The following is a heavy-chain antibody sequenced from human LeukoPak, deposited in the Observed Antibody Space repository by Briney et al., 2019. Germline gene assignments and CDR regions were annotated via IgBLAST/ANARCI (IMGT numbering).Heavy chain of an antibody. J-gene: IGHJ4*02. V-gene: IGHV4-34*01. CDR3: ARGYCTNGVCYQLFDY. CDR2: INHSGST. CDR1: GGSFSGYY. D-gene: IGHD2-8*01. Sequence: SETLSLTCAVYGGSFSGYYWSWIRQPPGKGLEWIGEINHSGSTNYNPSPKSRVTISVDTPKNQFSLKLSSVTAADTAVYYCARGYCTNGVCYQLFDYWGQGTLVTVSS.